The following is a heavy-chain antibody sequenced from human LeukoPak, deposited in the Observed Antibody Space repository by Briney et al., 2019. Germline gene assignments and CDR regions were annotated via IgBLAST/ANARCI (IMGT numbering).Heavy chain of an antibody. Sequence: GGSLRLSCAASGFTFSSYSMNWVRQAPGKGLEWFSSISSSSSYIYYADSVKGRFTISRDNAKNSLYLQMNSLRAEETAVYYCAREPLVATNYWGQGTLVTVSS. V-gene: IGHV3-21*01. J-gene: IGHJ4*02. CDR3: AREPLVATNY. CDR1: GFTFSSYS. CDR2: ISSSSSYI. D-gene: IGHD5-12*01.